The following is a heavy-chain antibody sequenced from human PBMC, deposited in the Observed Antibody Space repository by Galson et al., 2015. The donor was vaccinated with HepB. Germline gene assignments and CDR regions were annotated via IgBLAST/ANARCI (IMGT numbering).Heavy chain of an antibody. CDR3: ARDHPFYCSGGSCYSWFDP. Sequence: CAISGDSVSSNSAAWNWIRQSPSRGLEWLGRTYYRSKWYNDCAVSVKSRITINPDTSKNQFSLQLNSVTPEDTAVYYCARDHPFYCSGGSCYSWFDPWGQGTLVTVSS. V-gene: IGHV6-1*01. CDR1: GDSVSSNSAA. CDR2: TYYRSKWYN. J-gene: IGHJ5*02. D-gene: IGHD2-15*01.